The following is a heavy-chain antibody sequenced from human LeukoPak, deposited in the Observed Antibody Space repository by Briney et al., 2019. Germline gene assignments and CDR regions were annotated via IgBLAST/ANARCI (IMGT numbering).Heavy chain of an antibody. Sequence: ASVKVSCKASGYTFTSYYMHWVRQAPGQGLEWMGWINPNSGGTNYAQKFQGRVTMTRDTSISTAYMELSRLRSDDTAVYYCARAHRIVGATSNDYRGQGTLVTVSS. D-gene: IGHD1-26*01. J-gene: IGHJ4*02. CDR3: ARAHRIVGATSNDY. CDR1: GYTFTSYY. V-gene: IGHV1-2*02. CDR2: INPNSGGT.